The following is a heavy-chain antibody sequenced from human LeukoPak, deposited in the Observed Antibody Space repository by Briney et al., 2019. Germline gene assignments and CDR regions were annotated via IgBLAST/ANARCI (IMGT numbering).Heavy chain of an antibody. J-gene: IGHJ3*02. CDR1: GFTFSTYG. CDR2: IRYDGSNK. Sequence: GGSLRLSCAASGFTFSTYGMHWVRQAPGKGLEWVAFIRYDGSNKYYADSVKGRFTISRDNSKNTLYLQMNSLRAEDTAVYYCAKDRRYQLLKGGAFDIWGQGTMVTVSS. D-gene: IGHD2-2*01. CDR3: AKDRRYQLLKGGAFDI. V-gene: IGHV3-30*02.